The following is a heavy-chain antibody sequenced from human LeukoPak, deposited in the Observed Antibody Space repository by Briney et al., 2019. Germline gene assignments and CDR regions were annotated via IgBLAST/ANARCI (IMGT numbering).Heavy chain of an antibody. CDR1: GFTFNTYS. J-gene: IGHJ3*02. V-gene: IGHV3-23*01. CDR2: INDDTP. D-gene: IGHD1-26*01. CDR3: ARGGSYLSAFDI. Sequence: PGGSLRLSCTTSGFTFNTYSMSWVRQSPGKGLEWVSAINDDTPYYADSVKGRFTVSRDNSKDTLYLQLNSLRAEDTAVYYCARGGSYLSAFDIWGQGTMVTVSS.